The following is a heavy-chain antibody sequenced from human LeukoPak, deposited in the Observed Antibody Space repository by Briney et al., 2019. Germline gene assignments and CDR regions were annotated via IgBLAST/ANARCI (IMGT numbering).Heavy chain of an antibody. J-gene: IGHJ5*02. D-gene: IGHD5-12*01. CDR1: GFTFSSYS. CDR2: ISSSSSTI. Sequence: QAGGSLRLSCAASGFTFSSYSMNWVRQAPGKGLEWVSYISSSSSTIYYADSVKGRFTISRDNAKNSLYLQMNSLRDEDTAVYYCARDREDGYNSRFDPWGQGTLVTVSS. CDR3: ARDREDGYNSRFDP. V-gene: IGHV3-48*02.